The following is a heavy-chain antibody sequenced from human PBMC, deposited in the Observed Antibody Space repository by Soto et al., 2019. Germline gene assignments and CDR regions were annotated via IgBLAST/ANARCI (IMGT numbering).Heavy chain of an antibody. Sequence: SETLSLTCTVSGGSISSYHWSWIRQPPGKGLEWIGYIYYSGSTNYNPSLKSRVTISVDTSKNQFSLKLSSVTAADTAVYYCARATMVRGVTFDYWGQGTLVTVSS. V-gene: IGHV4-59*01. CDR3: ARATMVRGVTFDY. CDR2: IYYSGST. J-gene: IGHJ4*02. D-gene: IGHD3-10*01. CDR1: GGSISSYH.